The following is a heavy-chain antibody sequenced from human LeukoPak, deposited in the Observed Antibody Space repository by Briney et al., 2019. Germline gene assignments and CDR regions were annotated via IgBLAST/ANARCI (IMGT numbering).Heavy chain of an antibody. CDR3: ARRVGATIYSGSYADY. J-gene: IGHJ4*02. D-gene: IGHD1-26*01. CDR2: ISSSGCTI. Sequence: GGSLRLSCAASGFTFSDYYMSWIRQAPGKGLEWVSYISSSGCTIYYADSVKGRFTISRDNAKNSLYLQMNSLRAEDTAVYYCARRVGATIYSGSYADYWGQGTLVTVSS. V-gene: IGHV3-11*01. CDR1: GFTFSDYY.